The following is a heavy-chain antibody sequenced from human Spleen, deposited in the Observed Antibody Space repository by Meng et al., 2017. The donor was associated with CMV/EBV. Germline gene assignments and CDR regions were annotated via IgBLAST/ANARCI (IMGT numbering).Heavy chain of an antibody. CDR3: ASTSFLQGGYSSSPWYFDY. CDR2: IYYSGST. J-gene: IGHJ4*02. D-gene: IGHD6-6*01. V-gene: IGHV4-59*01. CDR1: GGSISSYY. Sequence: SETLSLTCTVSGGSISSYYWSWIRQPPGKGLEWIGYIYYSGSTNYNPSLKSRVTISVDTSKNQFPLKLSSVTAADTAVYYCASTSFLQGGYSSSPWYFDYWGQGTLVTVS.